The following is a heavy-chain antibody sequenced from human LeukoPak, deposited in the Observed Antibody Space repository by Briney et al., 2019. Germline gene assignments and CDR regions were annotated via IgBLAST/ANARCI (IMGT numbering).Heavy chain of an antibody. D-gene: IGHD1-14*01. CDR3: AREIVGGFNPGAY. CDR2: IHRSGST. Sequence: SETLSLTCTVSPDSSTSNFWSWVRQPPGKGLEWIGEIHRSGSTNYNPSLQSRVTISIDRSKNQIALELSSVTAADTAVYYCAREIVGGFNPGAYWGQGTLVTVSS. CDR1: PDSSTSNF. J-gene: IGHJ4*02. V-gene: IGHV4-4*02.